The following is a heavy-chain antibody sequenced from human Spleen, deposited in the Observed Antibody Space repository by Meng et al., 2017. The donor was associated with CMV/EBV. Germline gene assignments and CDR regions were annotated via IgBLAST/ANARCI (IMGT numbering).Heavy chain of an antibody. CDR1: GYSISSGHY. Sequence: SETLSLTCSVSGYSISSGHYWSWVRQPPGQGLEWIGYIYYSGSTYYNPSLKSRVTTAVDTSMNQFSLNLSSVTAADTAVYYCARGAYSSFDSWGQGTLVTVSS. CDR2: IYYSGST. CDR3: ARGAYSSFDS. J-gene: IGHJ4*02. V-gene: IGHV4-59*11. D-gene: IGHD5-18*01.